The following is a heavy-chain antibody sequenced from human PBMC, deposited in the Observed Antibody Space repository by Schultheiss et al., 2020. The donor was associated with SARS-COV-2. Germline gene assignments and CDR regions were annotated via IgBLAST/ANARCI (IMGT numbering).Heavy chain of an antibody. D-gene: IGHD3-10*01. CDR1: GFTFSDHY. V-gene: IGHV3-23*01. Sequence: GGSLRLSCAASGFTFSDHYMDWVRQAPGKGLEWVSAISGSGGSTYYADSVKGRFTISRDNSKNTLYLQMNSLRAEDTAVYYCARDSMVRGVSFLGGMDVWGQGTTVTVSS. CDR2: ISGSGGST. CDR3: ARDSMVRGVSFLGGMDV. J-gene: IGHJ6*02.